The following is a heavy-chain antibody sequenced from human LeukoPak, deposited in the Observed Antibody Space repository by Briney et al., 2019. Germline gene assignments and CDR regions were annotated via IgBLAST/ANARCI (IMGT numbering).Heavy chain of an antibody. CDR3: AREGSGWYGVFDY. J-gene: IGHJ4*02. CDR1: GFTFSSYA. D-gene: IGHD6-19*01. CDR2: ISSNGGST. V-gene: IGHV3-64*01. Sequence: GGSLRLSCAASGFTFSSYAMHWVRQAPGKGLEYVSAISSNGGSTCYANSVKGRFTISRGNSKNTLYLQMGSLRAEDMAVYYCAREGSGWYGVFDYWGQGTLVTVSS.